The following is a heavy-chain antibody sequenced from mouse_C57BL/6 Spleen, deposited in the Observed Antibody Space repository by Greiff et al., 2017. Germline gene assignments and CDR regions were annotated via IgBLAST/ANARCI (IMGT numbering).Heavy chain of an antibody. J-gene: IGHJ2*01. CDR2: IRNKANGYTT. V-gene: IGHV7-3*01. Sequence: EVKLVESGGGLVQPGGSLSISCAASGFTFTDYYMSWVRQPPGKALEWLGFIRNKANGYTTEYSASVKGRFTISRDNSQSILYLQMNALRAEDSATYYCARYYYGSSYQGYFDYWGQGTTLTVSS. CDR3: ARYYYGSSYQGYFDY. D-gene: IGHD1-1*01. CDR1: GFTFTDYY.